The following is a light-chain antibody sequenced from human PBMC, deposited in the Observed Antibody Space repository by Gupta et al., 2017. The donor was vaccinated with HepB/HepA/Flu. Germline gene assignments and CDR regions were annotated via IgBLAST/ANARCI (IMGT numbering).Light chain of an antibody. Sequence: SHEPTQPPSVSVSPCQTASLPCSGDKLGDKYACWYQQKPGQSPVLVIYQDSKRPSGIPERFSGSNSGNTATLTISGTQAMDEADYYCQAWDSSTDVVFGGGTKLTVL. J-gene: IGLJ2*01. CDR2: QDS. V-gene: IGLV3-1*01. CDR1: KLGDKY. CDR3: QAWDSSTDVV.